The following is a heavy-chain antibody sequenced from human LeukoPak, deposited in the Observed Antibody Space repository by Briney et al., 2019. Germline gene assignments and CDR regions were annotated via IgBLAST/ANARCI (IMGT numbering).Heavy chain of an antibody. D-gene: IGHD3-22*01. CDR1: GFTFSSYS. CDR2: ITASGTAM. CDR3: AKLRSHNYYDSSGS. J-gene: IGHJ4*02. V-gene: IGHV3-48*01. Sequence: GGSPRLSCAASGFTFSSYSMNWVRQAPGRGLEWVSHITASGTAMFYADSVKGRFTISRDNAKNSLYLQMNSLRAEDTAVYYCAKLRSHNYYDSSGSWGQGTQVTVSS.